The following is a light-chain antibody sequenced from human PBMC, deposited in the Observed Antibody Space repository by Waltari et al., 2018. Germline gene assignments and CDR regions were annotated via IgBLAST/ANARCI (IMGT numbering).Light chain of an antibody. CDR1: QRVCSSY. CDR2: GAS. CDR3: QQYGSSPRT. V-gene: IGKV3-20*01. J-gene: IGKJ1*01. Sequence: EIVLTQSPGTLSLSPGERATLSCRASQRVCSSYLAWYQQKPGQAPRLLIYGASSRATGIPDRFSGSGSGTDFTLTISRLEPEDFAVYYCQQYGSSPRTFGQGTKVDIK.